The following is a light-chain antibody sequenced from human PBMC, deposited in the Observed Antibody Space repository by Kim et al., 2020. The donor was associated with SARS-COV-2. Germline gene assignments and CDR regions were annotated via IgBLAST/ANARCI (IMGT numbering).Light chain of an antibody. V-gene: IGKV1-39*01. J-gene: IGKJ4*01. CDR1: QGISNY. Sequence: DIQMTQSPSSLSASVGDRVTITCRASQGISNYLNWYQQKPGRAPHLLIYDASRLQSGVPSRFSGSGSGTDFALTISSLRPEDFATYFCQQTYGNPTFGRGTKLEIK. CDR3: QQTYGNPT. CDR2: DAS.